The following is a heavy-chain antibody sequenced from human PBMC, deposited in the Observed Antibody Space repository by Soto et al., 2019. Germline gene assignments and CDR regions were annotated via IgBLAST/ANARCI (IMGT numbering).Heavy chain of an antibody. J-gene: IGHJ4*02. CDR1: GAAINSYY. V-gene: IGHV4-4*09. CDR2: IYTGGST. D-gene: IGHD3-3*01. Sequence: QVQLRASGPGLVRPSETLSLRCAVSGAAINSYYWTWIRQPPVGGLEWIGYIYTGGSTNYNLSLRSRVTMSFDASHKLFSLRLDSLTAADPSIYCWATALQFLGPYDFEVWGQGTVVTVSS. CDR3: ATALQFLGPYDFEV.